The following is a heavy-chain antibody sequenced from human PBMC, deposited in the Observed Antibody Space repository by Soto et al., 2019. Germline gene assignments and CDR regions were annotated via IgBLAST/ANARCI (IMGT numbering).Heavy chain of an antibody. CDR2: VFHTGTT. D-gene: IGHD6-19*01. CDR3: ARSAGWYAVNS. V-gene: IGHV4-4*02. CDR1: GDSVSSPYY. J-gene: IGHJ4*02. Sequence: QVQLQESGPGLVKPSGTLSLTCAVSGDSVSSPYYWCWVRQPPGKGLEWIGEVFHTGTTSYNPSLRSRVTISMDKSINHFSLVRGSVTAADTAVYYCARSAGWYAVNSWGPGTLVIVSS.